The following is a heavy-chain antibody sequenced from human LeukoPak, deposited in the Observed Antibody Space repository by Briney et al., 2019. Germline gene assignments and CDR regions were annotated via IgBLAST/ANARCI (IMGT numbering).Heavy chain of an antibody. CDR3: ARPPPGTPYYFDY. Sequence: GGSLRLSCAAPGFTFSSYSMNWVRQAPGKGLEWVSYISSSSSTVYYADSVKGRFTISRDNAKNSLYLQMNSLRAEDTAVYYCARPPPGTPYYFDYWGQGTLVTVSS. CDR1: GFTFSSYS. J-gene: IGHJ4*02. V-gene: IGHV3-48*04. CDR2: ISSSSSTV. D-gene: IGHD3-10*01.